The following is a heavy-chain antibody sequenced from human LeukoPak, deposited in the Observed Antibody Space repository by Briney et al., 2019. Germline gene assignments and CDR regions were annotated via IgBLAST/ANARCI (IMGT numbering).Heavy chain of an antibody. CDR3: ARQLSYDFWGSDY. CDR2: INPNSGGT. V-gene: IGHV1-2*02. D-gene: IGHD3-3*01. CDR1: GYTFTGYY. J-gene: IGHJ4*02. Sequence: ASVKVSCKASGYTFTGYYMHWVRQAPGQGLEWMGWINPNSGGTNYAQKFQGRVTMTRDTSISTAYMELSRLRSDDTAVYYCARQLSYDFWGSDYWGQGTLVTVSS.